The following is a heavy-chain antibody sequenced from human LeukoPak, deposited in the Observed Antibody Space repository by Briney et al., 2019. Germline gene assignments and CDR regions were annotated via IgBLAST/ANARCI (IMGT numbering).Heavy chain of an antibody. D-gene: IGHD2-15*01. Sequence: SETLSLTCTVSGGSVNSGSYYWCWIRQAPGEGLEWIGNIYYSGSAYYTPSLESRVTMSVDTSKNQFSLKLSSVTAADTAVYYCARHLPFCSGGSCYPDGMDVWGQGTTVTVSS. V-gene: IGHV4-39*01. CDR3: ARHLPFCSGGSCYPDGMDV. CDR1: GGSVNSGSYY. CDR2: IYYSGSA. J-gene: IGHJ6*02.